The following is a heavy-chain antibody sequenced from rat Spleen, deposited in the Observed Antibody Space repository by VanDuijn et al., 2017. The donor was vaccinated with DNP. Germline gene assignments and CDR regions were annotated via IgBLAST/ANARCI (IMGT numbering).Heavy chain of an antibody. Sequence: EVQLVESGGGLVQPGRSLKLSCAASGFTFSNYDMAWVRQAPTKGLEWVASISTSGGSTYYGDSVKGRFTISRDNAKSTLYLQMNSLRSEDMATYYCARWREVHLRYAMDAWGQGTSVTVSS. CDR1: GFTFSNYD. CDR3: ARWREVHLRYAMDA. CDR2: ISTSGGST. D-gene: IGHD1-5*01. V-gene: IGHV5-25*01. J-gene: IGHJ4*01.